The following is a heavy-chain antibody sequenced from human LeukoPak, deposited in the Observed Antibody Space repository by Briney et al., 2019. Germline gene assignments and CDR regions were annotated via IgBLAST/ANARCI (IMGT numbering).Heavy chain of an antibody. V-gene: IGHV3-30*18. CDR1: GFTSSSYG. CDR2: ISYDGSNK. D-gene: IGHD3-3*01. J-gene: IGHJ4*02. CDR3: AKARIASGYGDFDY. Sequence: GGSLRLSCAGSGFTSSSYGMHWVRQAPGKGLEWVAVISYDGSNKDYADSVKGRFTISRDNSKNTLYLQMNSLSAEDTAVYYCAKARIASGYGDFDYWGQGTLVIVSS.